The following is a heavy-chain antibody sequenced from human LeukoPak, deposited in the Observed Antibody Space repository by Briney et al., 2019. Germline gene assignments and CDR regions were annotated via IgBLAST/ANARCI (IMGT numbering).Heavy chain of an antibody. CDR2: ISYDGSNK. V-gene: IGHV3-30*18. CDR3: AKDLYDILTGYPWFY. CDR1: GFTFSSYG. Sequence: PGGSLRLSCAASGFTFSSYGMHWVRQAPGKGLEWVAVISYDGSNKYYADSVKGRFTISRDNSKNTLYLQMNSLRAEDTAVYYCAKDLYDILTGYPWFYWGRGTLVTVSS. D-gene: IGHD3-9*01. J-gene: IGHJ4*02.